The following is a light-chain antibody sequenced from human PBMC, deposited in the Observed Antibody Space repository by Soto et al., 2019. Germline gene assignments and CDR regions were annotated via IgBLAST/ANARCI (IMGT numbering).Light chain of an antibody. CDR2: DVS. V-gene: IGLV2-14*01. J-gene: IGLJ2*01. CDR3: SSYTSSSTLRDVV. Sequence: QSALTQPASVSGCPGQSITISCTGTSSDVGGYNYVSWYQQHPGKAPKLMIYDVSNRPSGVSNRFSGSKSGNTASLTISGLQAEDEADYYCSSYTSSSTLRDVVFGGGTKLTVL. CDR1: SSDVGGYNY.